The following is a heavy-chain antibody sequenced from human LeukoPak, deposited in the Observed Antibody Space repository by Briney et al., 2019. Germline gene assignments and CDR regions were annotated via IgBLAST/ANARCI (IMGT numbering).Heavy chain of an antibody. Sequence: GGSLTLSCAVSGFTFTSYWMNWVRQAPGKGPESVTSIRQDGGEKSYVDSVKGRFTISRDNTKNSLYLQMTSLRSDDTAVYYCARDGTAPGLYFDLWGQGTLVTVSS. D-gene: IGHD1/OR15-1a*01. J-gene: IGHJ4*02. V-gene: IGHV3-7*01. CDR2: IRQDGGEK. CDR3: ARDGTAPGLYFDL. CDR1: GFTFTSYW.